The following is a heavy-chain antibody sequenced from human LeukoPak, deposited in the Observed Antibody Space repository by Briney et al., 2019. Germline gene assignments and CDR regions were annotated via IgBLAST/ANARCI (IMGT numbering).Heavy chain of an antibody. V-gene: IGHV4-59*01. J-gene: IGHJ4*02. CDR3: ARDVFSGSYHQS. CDR2: IYYSGST. CDR1: GGSISSYY. Sequence: SETLSLTCTVSGGSISSYYWSWIRQPPGKGLEWIGYIYYSGSTNYNPSLKSRVTISVDTSKNQFSLKLSSVTAAGTAVYYCARDVFSGSYHQSWGQGTLVTVSS. D-gene: IGHD1-26*01.